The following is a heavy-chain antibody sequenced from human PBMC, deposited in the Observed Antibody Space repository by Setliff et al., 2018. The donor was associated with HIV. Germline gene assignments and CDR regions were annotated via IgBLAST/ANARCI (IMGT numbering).Heavy chain of an antibody. CDR1: GGSISSGDYY. Sequence: SETLSLTCTVSGGSISSGDYYWSWIRQPPGKGLEWIGYIYYSGSTYYNPSLKSRVTISVDTSKNQFSLKPSSVTAADTAVYYCARGVGQRTYGDQSAYWGQGTLVTVSS. V-gene: IGHV4-30-4*08. J-gene: IGHJ4*02. CDR3: ARGVGQRTYGDQSAY. CDR2: IYYSGST. D-gene: IGHD4-17*01.